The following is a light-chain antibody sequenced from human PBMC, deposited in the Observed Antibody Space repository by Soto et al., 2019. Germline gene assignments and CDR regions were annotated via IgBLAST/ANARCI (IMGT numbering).Light chain of an antibody. J-gene: IGLJ1*01. CDR3: FSYEGSNTYV. Sequence: QSALTQPASVSGSPGQSITISCTGSSSDVGGFNSVSWYQQRPGNAPKVMIYDVTVRPSEVSNRFSGSKSGNTASLTISGLQNEDEADYYCFSYEGSNTYVFGTGTKVTV. CDR2: DVT. V-gene: IGLV2-14*01. CDR1: SSDVGGFNS.